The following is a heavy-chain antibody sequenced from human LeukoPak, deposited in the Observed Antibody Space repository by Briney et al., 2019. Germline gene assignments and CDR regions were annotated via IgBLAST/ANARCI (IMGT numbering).Heavy chain of an antibody. CDR2: IIPIFGTA. CDR3: AREAALRWVFDY. Sequence: SVKVSCKASGGTFISYAISWVRQAPGQGLEWMGGIIPIFGTANYAQKFQGRVTITADESTSTACMELSSLRSEDTAVYYCAREAALRWVFDYWGQGTLVTVSS. J-gene: IGHJ4*02. V-gene: IGHV1-69*13. CDR1: GGTFISYA. D-gene: IGHD4-23*01.